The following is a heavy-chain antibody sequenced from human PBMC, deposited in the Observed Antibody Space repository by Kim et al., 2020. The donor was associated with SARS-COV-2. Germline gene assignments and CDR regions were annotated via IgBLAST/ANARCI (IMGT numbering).Heavy chain of an antibody. CDR2: ISPGSDLV. CDR1: GFALYGYN. V-gene: IGHV3-21*06. Sequence: GGSLRLSCAASGFALYGYNMSWVRQAPGKGLEWVSFISPGSDLVYYAESMKGRFSISRDNANNVIYLQMNSLSAADTAVYYCARDVDGYGGLFYGLDVWGLGSTVT. CDR3: ARDVDGYGGLFYGLDV. D-gene: IGHD5-12*01. J-gene: IGHJ6*02.